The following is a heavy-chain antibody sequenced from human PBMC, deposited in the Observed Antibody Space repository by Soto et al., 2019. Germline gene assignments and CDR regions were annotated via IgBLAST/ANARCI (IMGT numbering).Heavy chain of an antibody. Sequence: EVQLVESGGGLVQPGGSLRLSCAASGFTVSSKYMSWVRQAPGKGLERVSLVQSGGPTYYADSVKSRFTIARDTPANTVLLQKVSLRAEDAAVYYCAGEDVLCDGGRFYGVPLDVWGKGTMVTVSS. CDR3: AGEDVLCDGGRFYGVPLDV. CDR1: GFTVSSKY. CDR2: VQSGGPT. V-gene: IGHV3-66*01. J-gene: IGHJ6*04. D-gene: IGHD2-15*01.